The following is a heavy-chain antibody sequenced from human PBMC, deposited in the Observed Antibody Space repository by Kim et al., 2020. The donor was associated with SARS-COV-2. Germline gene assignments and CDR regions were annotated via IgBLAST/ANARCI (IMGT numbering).Heavy chain of an antibody. J-gene: IGHJ4*02. CDR3: ARECGIAVALEPFDY. Sequence: QGFAGRFVFSLDTSVSTAYLQISSLKAEDTAVYYCARECGIAVALEPFDYWGQGTLVTVSS. V-gene: IGHV7-4-1*02. D-gene: IGHD6-19*01.